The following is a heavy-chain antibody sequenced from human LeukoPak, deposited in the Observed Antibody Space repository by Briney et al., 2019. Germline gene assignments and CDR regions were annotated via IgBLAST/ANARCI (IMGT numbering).Heavy chain of an antibody. D-gene: IGHD3-3*01. Sequence: GGSLRLSCAASGFTFSNYAMSWVRQAPGKGLEWVSAISGSGGGTYYADSVKGRFTISRDNSKNTLYLQMNSLRAEDTAVYYCARVSDFWSGQPYYYYYGMDVWGQGTTVTVSS. CDR1: GFTFSNYA. V-gene: IGHV3-23*01. J-gene: IGHJ6*02. CDR2: ISGSGGGT. CDR3: ARVSDFWSGQPYYYYYGMDV.